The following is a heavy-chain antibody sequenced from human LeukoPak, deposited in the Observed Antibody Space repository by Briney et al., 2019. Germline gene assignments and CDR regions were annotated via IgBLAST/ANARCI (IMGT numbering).Heavy chain of an antibody. J-gene: IGHJ4*02. CDR2: IHHSGST. D-gene: IGHD4-23*01. V-gene: IGHV4-38-2*01. Sequence: SETLSLTCAVSGYSISSGFYWGWIRQPPGKGLKWIGSIHHSGSTYHNPSLKSRVTISVDTSRNQFSLKMKSVTAADTAVYYCARVVGWQLDDWGQGTMVTVSS. CDR1: GYSISSGFY. CDR3: ARVVGWQLDD.